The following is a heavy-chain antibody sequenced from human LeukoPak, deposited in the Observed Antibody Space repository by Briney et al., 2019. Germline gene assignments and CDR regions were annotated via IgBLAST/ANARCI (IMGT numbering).Heavy chain of an antibody. Sequence: SETLSLTCTVSGVSISSYYWSWIRQPAGKGLEWIGRIHTSGSTNYNPSLKSRVTISVDTSKNQFSLKLSSVTAADTAVYYCARQGAYYYGSGREIDYWGQGTLVTVSS. CDR2: IHTSGST. CDR3: ARQGAYYYGSGREIDY. V-gene: IGHV4-4*07. D-gene: IGHD3-10*01. CDR1: GVSISSYY. J-gene: IGHJ4*02.